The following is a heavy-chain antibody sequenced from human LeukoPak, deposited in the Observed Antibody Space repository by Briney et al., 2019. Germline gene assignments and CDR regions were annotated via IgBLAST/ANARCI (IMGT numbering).Heavy chain of an antibody. D-gene: IGHD3-10*01. CDR3: AKDALRVRGVRLLYYFDY. CDR1: GFTFDDYA. CDR2: ISWNSGSI. V-gene: IGHV3-9*01. Sequence: GGSLRLSCAASGFTFDDYAMHWVRQAPGKGLEWVSGISWNSGSIGYADSVKGRFTISRDNAKNSLHLQINSLRAEDTALYYCAKDALRVRGVRLLYYFDYWGQGTLVTVSS. J-gene: IGHJ4*02.